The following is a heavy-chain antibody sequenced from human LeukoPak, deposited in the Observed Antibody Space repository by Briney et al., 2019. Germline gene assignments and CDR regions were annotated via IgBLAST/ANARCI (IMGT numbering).Heavy chain of an antibody. CDR3: ATSTYYDYVWGSYRLDT. Sequence: ASVTVSFKVSGYTLTELSMHWVRQAPGKGLEWMGGFDPEDGETIYAQKFQGRVTMTEDTSTDTAYMELSSLRSEDTAVYYCATSTYYDYVWGSYRLDTWGQGTLVTVSS. D-gene: IGHD3-16*01. CDR2: FDPEDGET. J-gene: IGHJ5*02. V-gene: IGHV1-24*01. CDR1: GYTLTELS.